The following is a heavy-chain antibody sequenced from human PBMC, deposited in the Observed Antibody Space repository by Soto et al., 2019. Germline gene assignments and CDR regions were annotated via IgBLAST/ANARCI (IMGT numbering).Heavy chain of an antibody. CDR3: ARSREYSFGYKSPFDV. CDR2: IDPATSKT. D-gene: IGHD5-18*01. CDR1: GYTFVRSS. J-gene: IGHJ3*01. Sequence: GESLKISCQASGYTFVRSSIAWVRQMPGKGLEWMGIIDPATSKTTYSPSFQGQVTISADMSISTAYLQWSSLKASDTAIYYCARSREYSFGYKSPFDVWGQGTTVTVSS. V-gene: IGHV5-51*01.